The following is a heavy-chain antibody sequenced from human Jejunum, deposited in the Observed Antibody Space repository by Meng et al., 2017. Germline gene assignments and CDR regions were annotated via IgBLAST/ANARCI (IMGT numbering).Heavy chain of an antibody. CDR3: ARDSETYPTYFDY. CDR2: ISDSGTT. V-gene: IGHV4-61*03. Sequence: QGRLQALGPGLVRPSQTLSLTCTVSGGSVSSGFYYWSWIRQPPGKGLEWIGYISDSGTTNYNPSLKSRVTMSVDTSKNHFSLKLTSVTAADTAVYFCARDSETYPTYFDYWGQGTLVTVSS. D-gene: IGHD5-24*01. CDR1: GGSVSSGFYY. J-gene: IGHJ4*02.